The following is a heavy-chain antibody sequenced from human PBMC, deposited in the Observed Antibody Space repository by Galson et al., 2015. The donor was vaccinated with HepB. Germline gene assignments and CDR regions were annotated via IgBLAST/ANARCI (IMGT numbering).Heavy chain of an antibody. CDR3: ARERGYSYGYGFDY. V-gene: IGHV3-30*02. J-gene: IGHJ4*02. CDR2: IRYDGSNK. Sequence: SLRLSCAASGFTFSSYGMHWVRQAPGKGLEWVAFIRYDGSNKYYADSVKGRFTISRDNSKNTLYLQMNSLRAEDTAVYYCARERGYSYGYGFDYWGQGTLVTVSS. D-gene: IGHD5-18*01. CDR1: GFTFSSYG.